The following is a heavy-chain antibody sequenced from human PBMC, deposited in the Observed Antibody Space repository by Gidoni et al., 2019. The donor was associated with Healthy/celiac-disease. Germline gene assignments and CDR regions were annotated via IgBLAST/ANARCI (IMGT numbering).Heavy chain of an antibody. CDR2: VYYTGNT. J-gene: IGHJ4*02. CDR3: ARAWGTSRGGEFDY. D-gene: IGHD3-16*01. Sequence: QVQLQESGPGLVKPSETLSLTCTVSGGSITSHYWSWIRQPPGKGLESVGYVYYTGNTNYNPSLKSRVTISIDTSRIQCSLNLTSVTAADTAVYYCARAWGTSRGGEFDYWGQGTLITVSS. CDR1: GGSITSHY. V-gene: IGHV4-59*11.